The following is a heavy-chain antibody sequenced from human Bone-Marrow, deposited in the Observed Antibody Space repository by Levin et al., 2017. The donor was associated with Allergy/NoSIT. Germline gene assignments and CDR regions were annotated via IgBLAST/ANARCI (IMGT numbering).Heavy chain of an antibody. D-gene: IGHD2/OR15-2a*01. J-gene: IGHJ4*02. V-gene: IGHV4-39*07. CDR2: IYNGENT. CDR3: VRAFKWTQLWSHEYYFDA. Sequence: SETLSLTCVVSGGSINTTQYYWGWIRQPPGEGLEWIGRIYNGENTYYNPSLKSRVAISADTSENHFSLKLTSVTAADTAVYYCVRAFKWTQLWSHEYYFDAWGQGALVTVSS. CDR1: GGSINTTQYY.